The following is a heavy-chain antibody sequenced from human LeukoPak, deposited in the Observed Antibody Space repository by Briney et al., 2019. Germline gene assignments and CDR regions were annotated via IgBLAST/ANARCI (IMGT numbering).Heavy chain of an antibody. Sequence: GGSLRLSCAVSGFTFGSYTMNWVRQAPGKGLEWVSYISSSGSTIYYADSVKGRFTISRDNAKNSLYLQMNSLRAEDTAVYYCARDMELRYFDWLPSEGCFDYWGQGTVVTVSS. CDR1: GFTFGSYT. CDR2: ISSSGSTI. CDR3: ARDMELRYFDWLPSEGCFDY. J-gene: IGHJ4*02. V-gene: IGHV3-48*04. D-gene: IGHD3-9*01.